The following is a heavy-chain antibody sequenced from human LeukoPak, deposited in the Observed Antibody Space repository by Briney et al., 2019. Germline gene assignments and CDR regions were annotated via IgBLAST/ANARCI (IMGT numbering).Heavy chain of an antibody. D-gene: IGHD2-15*01. CDR2: ISPSGDII. V-gene: IGHV3-11*01. J-gene: IGHJ4*02. Sequence: GGSLRLSCAASGFTFSDYYISWIRQAPGKGLEWVSDISPSGDIISYADSVKGRFIISRDNAKESLHLQMNSLRVEDSAYYYCARETLAYSFDSWGQGTQVTVSS. CDR3: ARETLAYSFDS. CDR1: GFTFSDYY.